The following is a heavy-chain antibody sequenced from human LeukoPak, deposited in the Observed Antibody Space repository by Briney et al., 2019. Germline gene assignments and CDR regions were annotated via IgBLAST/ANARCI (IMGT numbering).Heavy chain of an antibody. V-gene: IGHV1-2*02. CDR1: GYTFTGHY. CDR2: INPNSGGT. D-gene: IGHD3-22*01. Sequence: ASVKVSCKASGYTFTGHYMHWVRQAPGQGLEWMGWINPNSGGTNYAQKFQGRVTMTEDTSTDTAYMELSSLRSEDTAVYYCATGPPGRMIASVVFDYWGQGTLVTVSS. CDR3: ATGPPGRMIASVVFDY. J-gene: IGHJ4*02.